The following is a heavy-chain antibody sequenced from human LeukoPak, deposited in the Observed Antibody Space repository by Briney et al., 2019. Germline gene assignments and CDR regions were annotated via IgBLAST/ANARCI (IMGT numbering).Heavy chain of an antibody. Sequence: SETLSLTCTVSGGSISSYYWSWIRQPPGKGLEWIGYIYYSGSTNYNSGSTNYNPSLKSRVTISVDASKNQFSLKVSSVAAADTAIYYCARRTSSGLLYFDYWGQGTLVTVSS. D-gene: IGHD6-19*01. CDR3: ARRTSSGLLYFDY. J-gene: IGHJ4*02. CDR1: GGSISSYY. V-gene: IGHV4-59*08. CDR2: IYYSGSTNYNSGST.